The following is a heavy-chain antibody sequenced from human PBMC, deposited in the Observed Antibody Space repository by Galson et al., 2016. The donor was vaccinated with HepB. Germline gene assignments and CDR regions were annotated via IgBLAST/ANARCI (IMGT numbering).Heavy chain of an antibody. CDR2: ISDRVDKT. CDR1: GFTFSSYA. D-gene: IGHD1-1*01. Sequence: SLRLSCAASGFTFSSYAMNWVRQTPGTGLEWVSGISDRVDKTYYADSVRGRFTISRDNSENTLYLQMNNMRVEDTAVYYCATRLTGITTGYYFDTWGQGTLSPSPQ. CDR3: ATRLTGITTGYYFDT. J-gene: IGHJ4*02. V-gene: IGHV3-23*01.